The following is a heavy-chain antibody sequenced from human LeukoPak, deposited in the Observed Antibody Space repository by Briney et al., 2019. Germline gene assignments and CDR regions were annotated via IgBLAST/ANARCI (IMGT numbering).Heavy chain of an antibody. Sequence: PSETLSLTCTVSGDSISSSRFYWAWIRQPPGKGLEWIGSVLYTGRTFYNPSLKSRVTISVDTSKNQFSLRLGSVTASDTAVYYCARVNWLFDYWGQGTLVTVSS. V-gene: IGHV4-39*01. CDR2: VLYTGRT. J-gene: IGHJ4*02. D-gene: IGHD1-20*01. CDR3: ARVNWLFDY. CDR1: GDSISSSRFY.